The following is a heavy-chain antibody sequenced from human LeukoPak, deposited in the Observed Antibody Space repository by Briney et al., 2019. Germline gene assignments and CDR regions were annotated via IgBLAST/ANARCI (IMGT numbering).Heavy chain of an antibody. J-gene: IGHJ4*02. CDR1: GGSISSYY. D-gene: IGHD5-18*01. CDR2: IHYTGST. CDR3: ARGSTVIQLWFYSYFDY. Sequence: ASETLSLTCTVSGGSISSYYWSWIRQSPGKGLECIGYIHYTGSTNYNPSLKSRVTISVDTSKNQFSLKLSSVTAADTAVYYCARGSTVIQLWFYSYFDYWSQGTLVTVSS. V-gene: IGHV4-59*12.